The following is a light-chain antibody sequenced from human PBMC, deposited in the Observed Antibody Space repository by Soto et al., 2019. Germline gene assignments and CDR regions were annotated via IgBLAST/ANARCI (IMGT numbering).Light chain of an antibody. Sequence: DMQMTQSPSSLSASVGDRVTITCRASQSISSYLNWYQQKPGKAPKLLIYAASNLQSGVPSRFGGSGYGTDFTLTISSLQPEDFATYYCQQSYSTPWAFGQGTKVEIK. CDR2: AAS. J-gene: IGKJ1*01. CDR3: QQSYSTPWA. CDR1: QSISSY. V-gene: IGKV1-39*01.